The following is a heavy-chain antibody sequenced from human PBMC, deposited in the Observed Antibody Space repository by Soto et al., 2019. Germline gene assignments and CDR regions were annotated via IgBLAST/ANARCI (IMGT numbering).Heavy chain of an antibody. CDR1: GFTFSSYG. CDR2: ISYDGSNK. V-gene: IGHV3-30*18. CDR3: AKDVVVGDTNRWGDYYYYYGMDV. Sequence: GGSLRLSCAASGFTFSSYGMHWVRQAPGKGLEWVAVISYDGSNKYYADSVKGRFTISRGNSKNTLYLQMNSLRAEDTAVYYCAKDVVVGDTNRWGDYYYYYGMDVWGQGITVTASS. J-gene: IGHJ6*02. D-gene: IGHD1-26*01.